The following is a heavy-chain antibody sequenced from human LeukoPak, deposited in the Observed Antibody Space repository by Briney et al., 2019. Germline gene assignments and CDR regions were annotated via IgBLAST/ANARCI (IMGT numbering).Heavy chain of an antibody. Sequence: GGSLRLSCAASGFTFSSYSMNWVRQAPGKGLEWVSSISSSSSYIYYADSVKGRFTLSRDNSKNTLYLQMNSLRAEDTGVYYCARDRGADYIWGQGTMVTVSS. J-gene: IGHJ3*02. CDR1: GFTFSSYS. D-gene: IGHD3-10*01. V-gene: IGHV3-21*01. CDR2: ISSSSSYI. CDR3: ARDRGADYI.